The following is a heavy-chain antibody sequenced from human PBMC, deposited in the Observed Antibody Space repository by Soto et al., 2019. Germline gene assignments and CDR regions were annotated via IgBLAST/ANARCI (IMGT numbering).Heavy chain of an antibody. J-gene: IGHJ6*02. V-gene: IGHV3-13*05. CDR2: IGTAGGP. Sequence: GGSLRLSCVASGFILSGYDMHWVRQATGEGLEWVSAIGTAGGPYYSGSAKGRFTISRGNAANSMYLQMNSLRAADTAVYYCASAGYDSSGYYLNAMDVWGQGTMVTVSS. CDR1: GFILSGYD. D-gene: IGHD3-22*01. CDR3: ASAGYDSSGYYLNAMDV.